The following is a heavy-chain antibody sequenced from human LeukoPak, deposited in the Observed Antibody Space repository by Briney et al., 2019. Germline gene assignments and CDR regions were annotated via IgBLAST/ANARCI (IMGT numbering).Heavy chain of an antibody. CDR2: INHSGST. D-gene: IGHD1-26*01. Sequence: PSETLSLTCAVYGGSFCGYYWSWMRQPPGKGLEWIGEINHSGSTNYNPSLKSRVTISVDTSKNQFSLKLSSVTAADTAVYDCARGSSPRRWFDPWGQGTLVTVSS. J-gene: IGHJ5*02. CDR1: GGSFCGYY. V-gene: IGHV4-34*01. CDR3: ARGSSPRRWFDP.